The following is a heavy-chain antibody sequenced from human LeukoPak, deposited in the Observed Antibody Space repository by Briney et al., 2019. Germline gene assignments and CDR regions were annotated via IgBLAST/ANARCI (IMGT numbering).Heavy chain of an antibody. V-gene: IGHV3-13*01. CDR3: ARDLAGGRYYGMGV. J-gene: IGHJ6*02. Sequence: GGSLRLSCAASGFTFSSYDMHWVRQATGKGLEWVSAIGTAGDTYYPGSVKGRFTISRENAKNSLYLQMNSLRAGDTAVYYCARDLAGGRYYGMGVWGQGTTVTVSS. CDR1: GFTFSSYD. D-gene: IGHD2-15*01. CDR2: IGTAGDT.